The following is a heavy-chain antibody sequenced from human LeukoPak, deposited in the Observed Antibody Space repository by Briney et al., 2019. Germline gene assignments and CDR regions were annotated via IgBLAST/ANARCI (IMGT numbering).Heavy chain of an antibody. CDR1: GLTFRDYW. D-gene: IGHD3-10*01. V-gene: IGHV3-7*01. J-gene: IGHJ3*02. CDR2: IKEDGSQK. Sequence: PGGSLRLSCTASGLTFRDYWMSWVRQAPGKGLEWVANIKEDGSQKYYVDSVKGRFTISRDNAKKSLYLQMNSLRAEDTAVYYCASRGVVIPRPYGFDIWGQGTKVTVSS. CDR3: ASRGVVIPRPYGFDI.